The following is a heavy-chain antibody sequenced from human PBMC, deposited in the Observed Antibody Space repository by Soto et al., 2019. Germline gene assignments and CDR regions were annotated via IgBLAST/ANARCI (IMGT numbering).Heavy chain of an antibody. Sequence: TSETLSLTCTVSGGSISSYYWIWIRQPPGKGLEWIGYIHYSGSTSYNPSLESRLTISVDTSRNQFSLKLSSLTAADTAVYYCARAESSGYYWLNYWGPGTLVTVSS. J-gene: IGHJ4*02. CDR2: IHYSGST. V-gene: IGHV4-59*01. D-gene: IGHD5-12*01. CDR1: GGSISSYY. CDR3: ARAESSGYYWLNY.